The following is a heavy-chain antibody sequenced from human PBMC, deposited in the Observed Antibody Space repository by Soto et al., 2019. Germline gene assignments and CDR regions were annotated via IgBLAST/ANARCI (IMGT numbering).Heavy chain of an antibody. CDR1: GFTFSSYS. CDR2: ISSSSSYI. V-gene: IGHV3-21*01. CDR3: ARESRYGDYLSYFDY. J-gene: IGHJ4*02. D-gene: IGHD4-17*01. Sequence: SGGSLRLSCAASGFTFSSYSMNGVRQAPGKGLEWVSSISSSSSYIYYADSVKGRFTISRDNAKNSLYLQMNSLRAEDTAVYYCARESRYGDYLSYFDYWGQGTLVTVSS.